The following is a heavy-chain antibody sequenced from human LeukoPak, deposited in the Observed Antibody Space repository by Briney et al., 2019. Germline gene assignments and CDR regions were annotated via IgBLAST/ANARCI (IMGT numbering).Heavy chain of an antibody. Sequence: ASVKVSCKASGYTFTNYGISWVRQAPGQGLEWMGWINPNSGGTNYAQKFQGRVTMTRDTSISTAYMELSRLRSDDTAVYYCARRYYDSSGALDYWGQGTLVTVSS. D-gene: IGHD3-22*01. CDR3: ARRYYDSSGALDY. J-gene: IGHJ4*02. CDR1: GYTFTNYG. CDR2: INPNSGGT. V-gene: IGHV1-2*02.